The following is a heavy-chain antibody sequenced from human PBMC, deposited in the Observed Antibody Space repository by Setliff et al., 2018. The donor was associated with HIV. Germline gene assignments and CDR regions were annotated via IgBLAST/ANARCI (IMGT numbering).Heavy chain of an antibody. V-gene: IGHV4-61*02. CDR1: GGSMSSGNYH. CDR3: ATSPAGEILGSRPFYFDY. CDR2: IYTRGST. D-gene: IGHD3-10*01. Sequence: SETLSLTCTVSGGSMSSGNYHWNWIRQAAGKGLEWIGRIYTRGSTNYNPSLKSRVTISEDTSKNQFSLKMRYVTAADTAVYYCATSPAGEILGSRPFYFDYWGQGTQVTVSS. J-gene: IGHJ4*02.